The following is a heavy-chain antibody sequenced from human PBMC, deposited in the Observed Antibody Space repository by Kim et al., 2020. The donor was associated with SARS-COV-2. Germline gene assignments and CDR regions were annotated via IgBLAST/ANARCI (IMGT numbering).Heavy chain of an antibody. CDR3: ARDGQNGAFDI. D-gene: IGHD1-1*01. Sequence: TNYALKFQGRVTMTRDTAISTAYMELSRLRSDDTAVYYCARDGQNGAFDIWGQGTMVTVSS. CDR2: T. V-gene: IGHV1-2*02. J-gene: IGHJ3*02.